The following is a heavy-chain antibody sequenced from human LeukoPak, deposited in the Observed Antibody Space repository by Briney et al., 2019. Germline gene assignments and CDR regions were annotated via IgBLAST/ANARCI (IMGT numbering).Heavy chain of an antibody. CDR3: ARGGGYYYDSSGLIDY. V-gene: IGHV4-34*01. Sequence: SETLSLTCAVYGGSFSGYYWSWIRQPPGKGLEWIGEINHSGSTNYNPSLKSRVTISVDTSKNQFSLKLSSVTAADTAVYYCARGGGYYYDSSGLIDYWGQGTLGTVSS. J-gene: IGHJ4*02. CDR2: INHSGST. D-gene: IGHD3-22*01. CDR1: GGSFSGYY.